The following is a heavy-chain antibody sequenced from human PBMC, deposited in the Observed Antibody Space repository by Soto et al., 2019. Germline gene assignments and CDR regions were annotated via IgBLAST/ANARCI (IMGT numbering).Heavy chain of an antibody. V-gene: IGHV3-30*18. J-gene: IGHJ4*02. CDR3: AKENTFADY. D-gene: IGHD2-2*02. CDR1: GFTLSSHG. CDR2: VSHDGSNK. Sequence: QVQLVESGGGVVQPGRSLRLSCAASGFTLSSHGMHWVRRAPGKGLEWVAVVSHDGSNKFYAVSVEGRFTISRDDSKNTLYLQMNSLRAEDTAMYYCAKENTFADYWGQGTLVTVSP.